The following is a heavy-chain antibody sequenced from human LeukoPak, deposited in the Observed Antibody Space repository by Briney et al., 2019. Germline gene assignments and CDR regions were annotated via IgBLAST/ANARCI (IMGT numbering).Heavy chain of an antibody. CDR1: GGSFSGYY. CDR3: ACDYGDYTAFDP. Sequence: TSETLSLTCAVYGGSFSGYYWSWIRQPPGKGLEWIGEINHSGSTNYNPSLKSRVTISVDTSKNQFSLKLISVPAADTAVYYCACDYGDYTAFDPWGQGTLVTVSS. V-gene: IGHV4-34*01. CDR2: INHSGST. J-gene: IGHJ5*02. D-gene: IGHD4-17*01.